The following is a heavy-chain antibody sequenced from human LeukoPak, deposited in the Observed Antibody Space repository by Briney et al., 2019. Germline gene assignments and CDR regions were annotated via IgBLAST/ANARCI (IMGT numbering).Heavy chain of an antibody. CDR3: ARDLTVYRGNPLYYFDH. D-gene: IGHD1-14*01. J-gene: IGHJ4*02. CDR2: IYSGGST. CDR1: GFTVSSNF. Sequence: GGSLRLSCAASGFTVSSNFMSWVRQAPGKGLEWVSVIYSGGSTYYADSVKGRFTVSRDISKNTVYLQMSSLRVEDTAVYYCARDLTVYRGNPLYYFDHWGQGTLVTVSS. V-gene: IGHV3-66*01.